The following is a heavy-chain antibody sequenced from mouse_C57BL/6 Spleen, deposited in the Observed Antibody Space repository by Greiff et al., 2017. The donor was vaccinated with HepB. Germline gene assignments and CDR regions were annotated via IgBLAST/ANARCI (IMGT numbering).Heavy chain of an antibody. CDR1: GFTFSSYA. CDR2: ISDGGSYT. J-gene: IGHJ1*03. CDR3: ERDGGYWYFDV. Sequence: EVMLVESGGGLVKPGGSLKLSCAASGFTFSSYAMSWVRQTPEKRLEWVATISDGGSYTYYPDNVKGRFTISRDNAKNNLYLQISNLKSEDTAMYDSERDGGYWYFDVWGTGTTVTVSS. V-gene: IGHV5-4*03.